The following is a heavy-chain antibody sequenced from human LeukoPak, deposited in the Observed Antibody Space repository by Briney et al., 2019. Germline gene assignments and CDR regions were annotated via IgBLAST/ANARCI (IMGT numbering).Heavy chain of an antibody. CDR2: IYTSGST. Sequence: SQTVSLTCTVSGGSISSGSYYWSWIRQPAGKGLEWIGRIYTSGSTNYNPSLKSRVTISVDTSKNQFSLKLSSVTAADTAVYYCARVRRGYYDSSGYEDAFDIWGQGTMVTVSS. CDR1: GGSISSGSYY. V-gene: IGHV4-61*02. CDR3: ARVRRGYYDSSGYEDAFDI. D-gene: IGHD3-22*01. J-gene: IGHJ3*02.